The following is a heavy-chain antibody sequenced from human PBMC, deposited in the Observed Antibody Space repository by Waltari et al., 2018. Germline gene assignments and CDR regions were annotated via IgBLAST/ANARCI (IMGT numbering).Heavy chain of an antibody. Sequence: EVQLVQSGAEVKKPGESLRISCKGSGYSFTSYWLSWVRQMPGKGLEWMGRIDPSDSHTNYSPSVQGHVTISADKSISTAYRQWSSLKASDTAMYYCARVLSYGRPLGYWGQGTLVTVSS. D-gene: IGHD5-18*01. V-gene: IGHV5-10-1*03. CDR2: IDPSDSHT. J-gene: IGHJ4*02. CDR1: GYSFTSYW. CDR3: ARVLSYGRPLGY.